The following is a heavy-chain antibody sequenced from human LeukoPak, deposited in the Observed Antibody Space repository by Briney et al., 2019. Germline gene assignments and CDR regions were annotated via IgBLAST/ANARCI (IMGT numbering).Heavy chain of an antibody. V-gene: IGHV4-34*01. CDR2: INHSGST. D-gene: IGHD2-8*01. J-gene: IGHJ4*02. Sequence: SETLSLTCAVYGGSFSGYYWSWIRQPPGKGLEWIGEINHSGSTNYNPSLKSRVTISVDTSKNQFSLKLSSVTAADTAVYYCARAPLLMVYAMGIFDYWGQGTLVTVSS. CDR3: ARAPLLMVYAMGIFDY. CDR1: GGSFSGYY.